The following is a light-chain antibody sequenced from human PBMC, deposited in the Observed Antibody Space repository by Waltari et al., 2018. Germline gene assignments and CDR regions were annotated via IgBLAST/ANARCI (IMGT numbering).Light chain of an antibody. V-gene: IGLV4-69*01. CDR1: SGHSSNI. J-gene: IGLJ3*02. CDR3: QTGGHGTWV. CDR2: VNSDGSH. Sequence: QLVLTQSPSASASLGASVKLTCTLSSGHSSNIIAWHQQQPEKGPRYLMTVNSDGSHSKGAEIQDRFSGASSGAERYITISSVQSEDEADYCCQTGGHGTWVFGGGTKLTV.